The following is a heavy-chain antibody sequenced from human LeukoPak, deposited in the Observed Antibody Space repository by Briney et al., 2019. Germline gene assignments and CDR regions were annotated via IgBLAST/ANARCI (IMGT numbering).Heavy chain of an antibody. CDR2: ISWNSGSI. CDR3: AKEDYAIAFDI. V-gene: IGHV3-9*01. Sequence: GGSLRPSCAASGFTFDDYAMHWVRQAPGKGLEWVSGISWNSGSIGYADSVKGRFTISRDNAKNSLYLQMNSLRAEDTALYYCAKEDYAIAFDIWGQGTMVTVSS. J-gene: IGHJ3*02. D-gene: IGHD4-17*01. CDR1: GFTFDDYA.